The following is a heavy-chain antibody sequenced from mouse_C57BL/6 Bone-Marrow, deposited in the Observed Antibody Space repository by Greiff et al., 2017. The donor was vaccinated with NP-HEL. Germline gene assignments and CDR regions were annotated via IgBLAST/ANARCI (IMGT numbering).Heavy chain of an antibody. CDR1: GFSLSTFGMG. D-gene: IGHD1-1*01. CDR2: IWWDDDK. Sequence: QVTLKESGPGILQPSQTLSLTCSFSGFSLSTFGMGVGWIRQPSGKGLEWLAHIWWDDDKYYNPALKSRLTISKDTSKNQVFLKIAKVDTADTATYYCARIRIDYYGSSWAWFAYWGQGTLVTVSA. V-gene: IGHV8-8*01. CDR3: ARIRIDYYGSSWAWFAY. J-gene: IGHJ3*01.